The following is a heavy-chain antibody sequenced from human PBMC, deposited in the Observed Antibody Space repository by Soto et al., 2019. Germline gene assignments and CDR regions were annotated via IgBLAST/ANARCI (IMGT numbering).Heavy chain of an antibody. V-gene: IGHV1-18*01. CDR1: GYTFSSYG. Sequence: VQLVQSGNVVQKPGSSVKVSCKTSGYTFSSYGIIWVRQAPGQGLEWMGWISGYNGNADYAQRFRGRVNMTTDTSTTTVFMELRDLRSDDTALYICAREGWLGELLYWGQGSLVTVS. D-gene: IGHD3-10*01. J-gene: IGHJ4*02. CDR2: ISGYNGNA. CDR3: AREGWLGELLY.